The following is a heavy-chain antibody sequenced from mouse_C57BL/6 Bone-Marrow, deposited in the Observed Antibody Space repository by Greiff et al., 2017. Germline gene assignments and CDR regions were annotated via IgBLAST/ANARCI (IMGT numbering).Heavy chain of an antibody. Sequence: DVQLVESGGGLVQPGGSLKLSCAASGFTFSDYYMYWVRQTPEKRLEWVAYISNGGGSTYYPDTVKGRFTISRDNAKNTLYLQMSRLKSEDTAMYYCARGGSYYGYFDVWGTGTTVTVSS. CDR1: GFTFSDYY. CDR2: ISNGGGST. CDR3: ARGGSYYGYFDV. V-gene: IGHV5-12*01. J-gene: IGHJ1*03.